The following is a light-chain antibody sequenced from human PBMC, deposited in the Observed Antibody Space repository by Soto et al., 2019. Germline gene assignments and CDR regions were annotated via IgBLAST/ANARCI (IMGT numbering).Light chain of an antibody. J-gene: IGKJ3*01. CDR3: QQYGSSYT. CDR1: QSVRNNY. V-gene: IGKV3-20*01. CDR2: GTT. Sequence: EIVLTQSPGTLSLSPGERATLSCRASQSVRNNYLAWYQQQPAQAPRLLIYGTTTRDTGIPDRFSGRGSGTHFPLTISRLEPEDFAWNYCQQYGSSYTFGPGTKVEIK.